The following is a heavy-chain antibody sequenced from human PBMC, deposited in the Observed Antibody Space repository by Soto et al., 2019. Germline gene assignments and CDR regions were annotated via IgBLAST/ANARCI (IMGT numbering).Heavy chain of an antibody. J-gene: IGHJ4*02. Sequence: EVQLVESGGGLVQPGRSLKLSCAASGFTFSSFEMNWVRQAPGKGLEWVSYISNSGRIIYYADSVKGRFTISRDDAKNSLYLQMNSLRAEDTAVYYCAREWGTSIAAAFDYWGQGTLVTVSS. D-gene: IGHD6-6*01. CDR1: GFTFSSFE. CDR3: AREWGTSIAAAFDY. CDR2: ISNSGRII. V-gene: IGHV3-48*03.